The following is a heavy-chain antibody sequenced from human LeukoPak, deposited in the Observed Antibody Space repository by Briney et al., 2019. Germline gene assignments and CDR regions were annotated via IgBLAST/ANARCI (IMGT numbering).Heavy chain of an antibody. CDR1: GGSFSGYY. V-gene: IGHV4-34*01. D-gene: IGHD2-2*01. CDR3: ARPWRRYCSSTSCSTGGAFDI. CDR2: INHSGST. Sequence: SETLSLXCAVYGGSFSGYYWSWIRQPPGKALEWIGEINHSGSTNYNPSLKSRVTISVDTSKNQSSLKLSSVTAADTAVYYCARPWRRYCSSTSCSTGGAFDIWGQGTMVTVSS. J-gene: IGHJ3*02.